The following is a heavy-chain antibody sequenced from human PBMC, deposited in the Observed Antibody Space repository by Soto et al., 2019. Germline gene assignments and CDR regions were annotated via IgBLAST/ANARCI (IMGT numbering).Heavy chain of an antibody. V-gene: IGHV4-59*08. CDR2: IYYSGST. Sequence: SETLSLTCTVSGGSISSYYWSWIRQPPGKGLEWIGYIYYSGSTNYNPSLKSRVTISVDTSKNQFSLKLSSVTAADTAVYYCARHERAATSWFDPWGQGTLVTVS. CDR1: GGSISSYY. CDR3: ARHERAATSWFDP. D-gene: IGHD1-26*01. J-gene: IGHJ5*02.